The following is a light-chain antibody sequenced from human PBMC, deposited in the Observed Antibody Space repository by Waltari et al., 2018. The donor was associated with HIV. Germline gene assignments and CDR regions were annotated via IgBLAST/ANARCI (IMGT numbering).Light chain of an antibody. V-gene: IGKV1-17*01. CDR1: QDITHD. J-gene: IGKJ5*01. Sequence: DIQMTQAPSSLSASIGDRVTITCRASQDITHDLGWYQQKPGKAPTRLVYAAATWQSGVPSRFSGSGAGAEFTLTSSSLQPEDLATYYCLQHHSYPFTFGQGKRLEIK. CDR2: AAA. CDR3: LQHHSYPFT.